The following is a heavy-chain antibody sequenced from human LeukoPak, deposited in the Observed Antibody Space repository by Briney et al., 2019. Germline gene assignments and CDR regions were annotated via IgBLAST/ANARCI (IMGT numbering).Heavy chain of an antibody. V-gene: IGHV3-23*01. CDR3: ARGPDYSDSSGYFKY. Sequence: PGGSLRLSCAASGFTFSNYAMSWVRQAPGQGLEWVSTISGDAATTYYADSVKGRFTISRDNSKNTLYVQMDSLRAEDTAVYYCARGPDYSDSSGYFKYWGQGTLVTVSS. D-gene: IGHD3-22*01. J-gene: IGHJ4*02. CDR2: ISGDAATT. CDR1: GFTFSNYA.